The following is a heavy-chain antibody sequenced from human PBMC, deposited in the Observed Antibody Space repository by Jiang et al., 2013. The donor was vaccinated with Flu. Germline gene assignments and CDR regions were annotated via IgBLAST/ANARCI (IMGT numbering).Heavy chain of an antibody. V-gene: IGHV4-39*07. CDR2: IYYSGST. J-gene: IGHJ4*02. D-gene: IGHD4-11*01. CDR3: AREGLTIVTPFDY. Sequence: ETLSLTCSVSGDSISSHTFYWGWIRQPPGKGLEWIGTIYYSGSTYYNPSLKSRVTISLDTSKNQFSLKLHSVTAADTGVYYCAREGLTIVTPFDYWGQGTLVTVSS. CDR1: GDSISSHTFY.